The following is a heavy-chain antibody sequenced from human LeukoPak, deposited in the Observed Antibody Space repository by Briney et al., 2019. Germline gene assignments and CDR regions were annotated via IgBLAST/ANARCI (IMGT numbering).Heavy chain of an antibody. V-gene: IGHV1-2*04. D-gene: IGHD6-19*01. CDR2: INPNSGGT. CDR1: GYTFTGYY. Sequence: ASVKVSCKASGYTFTGYYMHWVRQAPGQGLEWMGWINPNSGGTNYAQKFQGWVTMTRDTSISTAYMELSRLRSDDTAVYYCARGAVAGPLALDYWGQGTLVTVSS. CDR3: ARGAVAGPLALDY. J-gene: IGHJ4*02.